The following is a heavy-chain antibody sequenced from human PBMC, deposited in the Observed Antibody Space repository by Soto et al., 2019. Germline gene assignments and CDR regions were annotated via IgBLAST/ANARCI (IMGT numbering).Heavy chain of an antibody. D-gene: IGHD7-27*01. V-gene: IGHV3-23*01. CDR3: AKEVSLGSTVDLGY. CDR1: GFTFSIFA. CDR2: ISGSGGST. J-gene: IGHJ1*01. Sequence: GGSLRLSCAASGFTFSIFAMSWVRQAPGKGLEWVSTISGSGGSTYYADAVKGRFTISRDNSMGTLYLQMKSLRVEDTAIYYCAKEVSLGSTVDLGYWGQGALVTVSS.